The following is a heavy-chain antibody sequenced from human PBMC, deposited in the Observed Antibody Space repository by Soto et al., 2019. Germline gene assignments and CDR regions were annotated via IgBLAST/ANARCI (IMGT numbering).Heavy chain of an antibody. J-gene: IGHJ5*02. CDR3: ARSVTP. Sequence: QVQLQESGPGLVKPSQTLSLTCTFSGGSISSGGYYWNWSRQHPGKGLEWIGYIYYSGSTYYNPSPKSRVTISVDTSKNQFSLKLRSVTAADTAVYYCARSVTPWGQGTLVTVSS. V-gene: IGHV4-31*03. D-gene: IGHD3-10*01. CDR2: IYYSGST. CDR1: GGSISSGGYY.